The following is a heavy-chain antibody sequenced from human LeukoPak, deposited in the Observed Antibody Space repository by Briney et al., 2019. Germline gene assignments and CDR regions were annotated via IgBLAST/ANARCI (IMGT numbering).Heavy chain of an antibody. CDR1: GYTFTSYG. V-gene: IGHV1-18*01. Sequence: ASVRVSCKASGYTFTSYGISWVRQAPGQGLEWMGWISAYNGNTNYAQKLQGRVTMTTDTSTSTAYMELRGLRSDDTAVYYCARGALTGYSSSWENIDYWGQGTLVTVSS. J-gene: IGHJ4*02. CDR2: ISAYNGNT. CDR3: ARGALTGYSSSWENIDY. D-gene: IGHD6-13*01.